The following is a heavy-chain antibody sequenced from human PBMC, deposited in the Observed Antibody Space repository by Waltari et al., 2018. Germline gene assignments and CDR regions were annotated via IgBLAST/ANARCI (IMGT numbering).Heavy chain of an antibody. CDR1: GYIFTTYG. D-gene: IGHD1-26*01. Sequence: QVQLVQSGSEVKKPVASVKVSCKDSGYIFTTYGISWVRQAPGQGLEWMGWINTNTGNPMYVQGFTGRYVFSLDTSVRTAYLQISSLKAEDSGIYYCARGGGTFSKPQYFDSWGQGTRVTVSS. CDR2: INTNTGNP. CDR3: ARGGGTFSKPQYFDS. V-gene: IGHV7-4-1*02. J-gene: IGHJ4*02.